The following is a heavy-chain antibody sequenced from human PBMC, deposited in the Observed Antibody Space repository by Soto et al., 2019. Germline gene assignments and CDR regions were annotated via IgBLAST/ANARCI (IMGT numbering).Heavy chain of an antibody. CDR2: ISSSSSYT. J-gene: IGHJ4*02. V-gene: IGHV3-11*06. D-gene: IGHD3-22*01. CDR1: GFTFSDYY. CDR3: ARIERYYDSSGYFLFDY. Sequence: QVQLVESGGGLVKPGGSLRLSCAASGFTFSDYYMSWIRQAPGKGLEWVSYISSSSSYTNYADSVKGRFTISRDNAKNSLYLQMNSLRADDTAVYYCARIERYYDSSGYFLFDYWGQGTLVTVSS.